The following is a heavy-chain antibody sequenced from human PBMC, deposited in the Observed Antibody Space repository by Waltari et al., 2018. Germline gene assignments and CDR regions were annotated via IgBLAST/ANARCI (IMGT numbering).Heavy chain of an antibody. CDR2: IYHSGST. J-gene: IGHJ4*02. V-gene: IGHV4-38-2*01. CDR1: GYSISSGYY. CDR3: ARLNVIAYYFDY. Sequence: QVQLQESGPGLVKPSETLSLTCAVSGYSISSGYYWGWIRQPPGKGLEWIGSIYHSGSTYYNPSLKSRVTISVDTSKNQFSLKLSSVTAADTAVYYCARLNVIAYYFDYWGQGTLVTVSS.